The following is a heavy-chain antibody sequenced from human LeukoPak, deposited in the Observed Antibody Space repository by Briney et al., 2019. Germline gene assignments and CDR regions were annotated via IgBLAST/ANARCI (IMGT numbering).Heavy chain of an antibody. CDR3: VVVVLGWYFDL. CDR1: GYTFTSSG. Sequence: ASLKDSCKAPGYTFTSSGTCWVRQGLVQGLGWMGWISAYNGNTNYAQKLQGRVTMTTDTSTSTAYMELRSLRSDDTAVYYCVVVVLGWYFDLWGRGTLVTVSS. D-gene: IGHD2-15*01. J-gene: IGHJ2*01. CDR2: ISAYNGNT. V-gene: IGHV1-18*01.